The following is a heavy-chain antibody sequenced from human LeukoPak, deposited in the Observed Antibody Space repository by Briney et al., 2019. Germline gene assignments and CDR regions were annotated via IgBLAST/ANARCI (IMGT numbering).Heavy chain of an antibody. J-gene: IGHJ1*01. D-gene: IGHD3-22*01. Sequence: GGSLRLSCAASGFTFGTYWMHWVRQAPGKGLEWVSRMNSDGSSISYADSVKGRFTISRDNAKNTLYLQMNSLRAEDTAVYYCARVGYYDSSGYYAYLQHWGQGTLVTVSP. CDR2: MNSDGSSI. CDR1: GFTFGTYW. V-gene: IGHV3-74*01. CDR3: ARVGYYDSSGYYAYLQH.